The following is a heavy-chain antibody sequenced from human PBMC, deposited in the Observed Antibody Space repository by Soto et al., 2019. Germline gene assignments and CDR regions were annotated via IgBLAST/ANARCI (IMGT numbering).Heavy chain of an antibody. CDR1: RYTFTGYY. CDR3: AREPMAAAGIPYYYYGMDV. CDR2: INPNSGGT. D-gene: IGHD6-13*01. J-gene: IGHJ6*02. V-gene: IGHV1-2*04. Sequence: ASVKVCCKASRYTFTGYYMHWVRQAPGQGLEWMGWINPNSGGTNYAQKFQGWVTMSRDTSISTAYMEPSRLRSDDTAVYYCAREPMAAAGIPYYYYGMDVWGQGTTVTASS.